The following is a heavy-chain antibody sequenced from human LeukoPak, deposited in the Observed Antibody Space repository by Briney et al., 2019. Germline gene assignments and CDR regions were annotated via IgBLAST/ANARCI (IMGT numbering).Heavy chain of an antibody. CDR1: GYSISNGYY. CDR2: IYHSSGRT. D-gene: IGHD3-22*01. Sequence: PSETLSLTCGVSGYSISNGYYWGWIRQPPGKGLEWVGSIYHSSGRTYYSSSLRSRVTISVDMSKNQFSLKLSSVTAADTALYYCARSHNYYYDTNGYYTAFDIWGQGTMVTVSS. V-gene: IGHV4-38-2*01. CDR3: ARSHNYYYDTNGYYTAFDI. J-gene: IGHJ3*02.